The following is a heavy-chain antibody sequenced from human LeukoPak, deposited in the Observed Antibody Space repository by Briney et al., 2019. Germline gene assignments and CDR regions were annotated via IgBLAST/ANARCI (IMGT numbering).Heavy chain of an antibody. J-gene: IGHJ3*02. CDR2: ISSSDRTI. V-gene: IGHV3-11*01. CDR3: ARRIDI. CDR1: GFIFNDYY. Sequence: GGSLRLSCAASGFIFNDYYMTWIRQAPGKGLEWLSYISSSDRTIYYADSVKGRFTISRDNANNSLYLQMNSLKVDDTAVYYCARRIDIWGQGTRVTVSS.